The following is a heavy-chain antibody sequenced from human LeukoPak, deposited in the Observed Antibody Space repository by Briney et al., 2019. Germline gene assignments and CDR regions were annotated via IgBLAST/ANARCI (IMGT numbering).Heavy chain of an antibody. J-gene: IGHJ4*02. V-gene: IGHV4-61*02. CDR3: ARWNNDVLTGYYDSFDY. CDR1: GGSISSGPYY. D-gene: IGHD3-9*01. CDR2: IYPSGAT. Sequence: SETLSLTCSVPGGSISSGPYYWGWIRQPAGKGLEWIGRIYPSGATNYNPSLKSRVTISIDTSANQFSLKLNSVTAADTAVYFCARWNNDVLTGYYDSFDYWGQGILVTVSS.